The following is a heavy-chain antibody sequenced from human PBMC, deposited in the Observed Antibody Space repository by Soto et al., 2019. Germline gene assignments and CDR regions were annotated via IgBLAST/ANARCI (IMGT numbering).Heavy chain of an antibody. D-gene: IGHD1-1*01. J-gene: IGHJ4*02. CDR3: ATQDFRGATGTT. CDR1: GFTFRTFA. V-gene: IGHV3-23*01. Sequence: EVQLLESGRGFVQPGGSLRLSCAASGFTFRTFAMGWVRQAPGMGLEWVSLISANGERTYYADSLKGRFAISRDNSKSMLYLQMDSLRAEDTAMYYCATQDFRGATGTTWGQGTLVTVSS. CDR2: ISANGERT.